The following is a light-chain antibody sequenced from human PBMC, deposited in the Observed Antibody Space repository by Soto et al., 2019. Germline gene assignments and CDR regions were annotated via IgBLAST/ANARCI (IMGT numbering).Light chain of an antibody. J-gene: IGLJ1*01. V-gene: IGLV2-23*02. CDR3: CSYAGSSTFGV. CDR1: SSDVGSYNL. CDR2: EVS. Sequence: QSALTQPASVSGSPGQSITISCTGTSSDVGSYNLVSWYQQHPGKAPKLMIYEVSKRPSGVSNRFSGSKSGNTASLTISGLQAEDVADYYCCSYAGSSTFGVVVTGTKVTV.